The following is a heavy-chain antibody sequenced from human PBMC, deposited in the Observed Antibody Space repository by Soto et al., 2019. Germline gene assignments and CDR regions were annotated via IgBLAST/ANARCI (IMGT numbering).Heavy chain of an antibody. CDR2: ISSSSGYI. Sequence: DVQLVESGGGLVKPGGSLRISCTASGFTFSSDSMNWVRQAPGKGLELVSSISSSSGYIYYADSLKGRFTISRDNAQNSLYLHMNSLRDEDTAVYYCARELYGGNSVDYWGQGTRVTVSS. CDR3: ARELYGGNSVDY. CDR1: GFTFSSDS. J-gene: IGHJ4*02. D-gene: IGHD4-17*01. V-gene: IGHV3-21*01.